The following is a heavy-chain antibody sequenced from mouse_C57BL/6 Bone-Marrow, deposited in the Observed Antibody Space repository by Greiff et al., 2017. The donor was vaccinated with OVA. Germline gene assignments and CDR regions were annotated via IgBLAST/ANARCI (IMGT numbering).Heavy chain of an antibody. J-gene: IGHJ3*01. D-gene: IGHD1-1*02. Sequence: QVQLQQSGAELVRPGASVTLSCKASGYTFTDYEMHWVKQTPVHGLEWIGAIDPETGGTAYNQKFKGKAILTADKSSSTAYMELRSLTSEDSAVYYGTRGWKLRWEFGGQGTLVTVSA. CDR2: IDPETGGT. V-gene: IGHV1-15*01. CDR3: TRGWKLRWEF. CDR1: GYTFTDYE.